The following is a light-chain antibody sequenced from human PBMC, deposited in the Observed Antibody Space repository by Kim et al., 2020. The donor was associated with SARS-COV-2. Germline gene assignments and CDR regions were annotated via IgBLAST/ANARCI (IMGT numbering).Light chain of an antibody. J-gene: IGKJ2*01. CDR1: QGINNW. CDR3: QQAADFPWT. Sequence: DIQMTQSPSSVSASVGDTVNITCRASQGINNWLAWYQQTPGKAPKLLIYASSILQSGVPSRFSGSGSATHFTLTISSLQPEDFATYFCQQAADFPWTFGQGTKLEI. V-gene: IGKV1-12*02. CDR2: ASS.